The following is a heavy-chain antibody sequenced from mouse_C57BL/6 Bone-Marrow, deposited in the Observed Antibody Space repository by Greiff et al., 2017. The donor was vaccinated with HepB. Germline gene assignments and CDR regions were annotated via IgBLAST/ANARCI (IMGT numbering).Heavy chain of an antibody. CDR3: GRGDY. CDR2: ISNGGNTI. V-gene: IGHV5-17*02. J-gene: IGHJ2*01. Sequence: EVQLVESGGGLVQPGGSRKLSCAASGFTFSSFGMHWVRQAPEKGLEWVAFISNGGNTIYYADTLKGRFTVSRDIPRNTLFLQVTSLRSEDTAIYYCGRGDYWGQGTTLTVSA. CDR1: GFTFSSFG.